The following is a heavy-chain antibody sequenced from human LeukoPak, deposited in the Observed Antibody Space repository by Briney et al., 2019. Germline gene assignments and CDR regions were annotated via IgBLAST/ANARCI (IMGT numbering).Heavy chain of an antibody. J-gene: IGHJ6*02. V-gene: IGHV3-30*04. Sequence: GGSLRLSCEVSGYTFSNFAVNWVRQAPGKGLEWVAVISKDGTYKYFSDSVKGRFTASRDNSKNTLYLQMNSLRAEDTAVYYCASSIVGAYYYYGMDVWGQGTTVTVSS. CDR2: ISKDGTYK. CDR1: GYTFSNFA. D-gene: IGHD1-26*01. CDR3: ASSIVGAYYYYGMDV.